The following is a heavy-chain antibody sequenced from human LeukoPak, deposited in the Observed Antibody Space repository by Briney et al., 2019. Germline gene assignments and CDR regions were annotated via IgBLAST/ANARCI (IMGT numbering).Heavy chain of an antibody. CDR1: GFTFSTYW. V-gene: IGHV3-74*01. Sequence: GGSLRLSCAASGFTFSTYWMHWVRQAPGQGLEWVSRIKTDGSIKSSADAVKGRFTISRDNSKNTLYLQMNSLRAEDTAVYYCAKAPGASPPWGQGTLVTVSS. CDR2: IKTDGSIK. J-gene: IGHJ5*02. CDR3: AKAPGASPP.